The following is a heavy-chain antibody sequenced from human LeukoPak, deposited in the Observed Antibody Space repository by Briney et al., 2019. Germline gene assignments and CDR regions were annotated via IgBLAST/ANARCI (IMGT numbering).Heavy chain of an antibody. CDR3: ARGTGDNLYNWFDS. CDR1: GFSFSSSV. V-gene: IGHV3-64*02. CDR2: ISSNGDFT. Sequence: GGSLRLSCGASGFSFSSSVMHWVRQAPGKGLEYVSAISSNGDFTYYVDSVKGRFIISRGNSKNTIYLQLGGLRDEDTAVYYCARGTGDNLYNWFDSWGQGTLVTVS. J-gene: IGHJ5*01. D-gene: IGHD4-17*01.